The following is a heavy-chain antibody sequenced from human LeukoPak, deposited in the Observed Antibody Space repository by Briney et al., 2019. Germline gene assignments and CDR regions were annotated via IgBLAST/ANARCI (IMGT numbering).Heavy chain of an antibody. CDR2: IRYDGSNK. J-gene: IGHJ5*01. Sequence: GGSLRLSCAASGFTFSSYGMHWVRQAPGKGLEWVAFIRYDGSNKYYADSVKGRFTISRDNAKNSLYLQMNSLRAEDTAVYYCARDGNCATTSCYHISDSWGQGTLVTVSS. CDR3: ARDGNCATTSCYHISDS. D-gene: IGHD2-2*01. V-gene: IGHV3-30*02. CDR1: GFTFSSYG.